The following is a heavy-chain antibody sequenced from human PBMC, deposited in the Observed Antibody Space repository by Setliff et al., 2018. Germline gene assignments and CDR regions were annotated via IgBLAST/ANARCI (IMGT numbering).Heavy chain of an antibody. CDR3: ATDRGWLDMFDY. J-gene: IGHJ4*02. CDR1: GFTFSNAW. CDR2: IKSKTDSYST. Sequence: QPGGSLRLSCAASGFTFSNAWMSWVRQAPGKGLEWVGLIKSKTDSYSTAYAASVKGRFTISRDDSKNTAFLQVNSLKTEDTAVYYCATDRGWLDMFDYWGQGTQVTVSS. V-gene: IGHV3-73*01. D-gene: IGHD6-19*01.